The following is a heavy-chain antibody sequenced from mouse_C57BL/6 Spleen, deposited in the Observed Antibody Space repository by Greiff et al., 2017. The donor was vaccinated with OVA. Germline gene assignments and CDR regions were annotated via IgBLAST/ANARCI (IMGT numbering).Heavy chain of an antibody. CDR1: GYTFTDYE. Sequence: QVQLQQSGAELVRPGASVTLSCKASGYTFTDYEMHWVKQTPVHGLEWIGAIDPETGGTAYNQKFKGQAILTADKSSSTAYMELRSLTSEDSAVYYCTREYDGSTWFAYWGQGTLVTVSA. CDR3: TREYDGSTWFAY. J-gene: IGHJ3*01. V-gene: IGHV1-15*01. D-gene: IGHD1-1*01. CDR2: IDPETGGT.